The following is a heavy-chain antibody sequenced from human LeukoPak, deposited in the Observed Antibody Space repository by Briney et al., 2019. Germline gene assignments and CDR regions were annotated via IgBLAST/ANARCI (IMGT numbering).Heavy chain of an antibody. J-gene: IGHJ4*02. CDR2: ISTSSTYI. CDR3: ARDDNWNVRPFDC. V-gene: IGHV3-21*01. D-gene: IGHD1-20*01. Sequence: PGGSLRLSCAASGFNLRAYNMNWVRQAPGKGLEWVSSISTSSTYIYYADSVKGRFTISRDNAENSLYLQMHSLRVEDTALYYCARDDNWNVRPFDCWGQGTLVTVSS. CDR1: GFNLRAYN.